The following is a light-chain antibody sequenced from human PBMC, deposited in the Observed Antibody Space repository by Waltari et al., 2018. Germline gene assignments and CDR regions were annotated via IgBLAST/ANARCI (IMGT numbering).Light chain of an antibody. CDR2: QAS. Sequence: DIQLTQSPYTLSASVGDRVTTTCRTSPTISNCLARYQQKSGKAPNLLIYQASSLKSGVPARFSGSGSGTEFTLTIRSLQPEDFATYYCQKYNNYPYTFGQGTKLEIK. J-gene: IGKJ2*01. V-gene: IGKV1-5*03. CDR3: QKYNNYPYT. CDR1: PTISNC.